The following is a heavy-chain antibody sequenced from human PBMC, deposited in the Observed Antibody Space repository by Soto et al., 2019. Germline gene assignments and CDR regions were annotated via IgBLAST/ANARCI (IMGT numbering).Heavy chain of an antibody. CDR3: ARYCSSTSCYLSYGMDV. D-gene: IGHD2-2*01. V-gene: IGHV4-31*03. J-gene: IGHJ6*02. CDR1: GGSISSGGYY. CDR2: IYYSGST. Sequence: SETLSLTCTVSGGSISSGGYYWSWIRQHPGKGLEWIGYIYYSGSTYYNPSLKSRVTISVDTSKNQFSLKLSSVTAADTAVYYCARYCSSTSCYLSYGMDVWGQGTTVTVSS.